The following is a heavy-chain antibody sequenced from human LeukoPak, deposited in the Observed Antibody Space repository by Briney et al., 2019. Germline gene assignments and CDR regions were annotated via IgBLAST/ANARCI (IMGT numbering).Heavy chain of an antibody. CDR2: ISGDSMAT. V-gene: IGHV3-23*01. CDR3: AKCPSSCVAFDY. CDR1: GFTFGTSA. Sequence: GGSLRLSCAASGFTFGTSAMGWVRQAPGKGLEWVSVISGDSMATYYADSVKGRCTISRDNSKSTLYLQLNSLRAEDTAVYYCAKCPSSCVAFDYWGQGTRVSVSS. J-gene: IGHJ4*02. D-gene: IGHD3-10*01.